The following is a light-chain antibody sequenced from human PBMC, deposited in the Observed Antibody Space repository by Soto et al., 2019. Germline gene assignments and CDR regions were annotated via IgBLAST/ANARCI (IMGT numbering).Light chain of an antibody. CDR1: QIVSSN. Sequence: EIVMTQSPATLSVSPGERATLSCRASQIVSSNLAWYQQKPGQAPRLLIYGASTMATGIPARFSGSGSGTEFTLTISSLQSEDFAVYYCQQYNKWPPYTFGQGTKLEIK. CDR3: QQYNKWPPYT. CDR2: GAS. V-gene: IGKV3-15*01. J-gene: IGKJ2*01.